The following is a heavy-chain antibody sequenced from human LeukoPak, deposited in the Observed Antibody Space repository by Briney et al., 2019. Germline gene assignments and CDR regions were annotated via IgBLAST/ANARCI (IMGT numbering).Heavy chain of an antibody. V-gene: IGHV4-59*01. CDR2: IYYSGST. Sequence: SETLSLTCTVSGGPISSYYWSWLRQPPGKGLEWIGYIYYSGSTNYNPSLKSRVTISVDTSKNQFSLKLSSVTAADTAVYYCARASMTMLPQHWGQGTLVTVSS. CDR3: ARASMTMLPQH. CDR1: GGPISSYY. J-gene: IGHJ1*01. D-gene: IGHD3-10*01.